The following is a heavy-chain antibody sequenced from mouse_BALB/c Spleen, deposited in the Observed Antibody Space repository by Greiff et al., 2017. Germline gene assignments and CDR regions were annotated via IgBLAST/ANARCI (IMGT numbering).Heavy chain of an antibody. CDR2: IWSGGST. V-gene: IGHV2-2*02. Sequence: QVQLKQSGPGLVQPSQSLSITCTVSGFSLTSYGVHWVRQSPGKGLEWLGVIWSGGSTDYNAAFISRLSISKDNSKSQVFFKMNSLQANDTAIYYCARAYDGYYVGYFDVWGAGTTVTVSS. J-gene: IGHJ1*01. D-gene: IGHD2-3*01. CDR1: GFSLTSYG. CDR3: ARAYDGYYVGYFDV.